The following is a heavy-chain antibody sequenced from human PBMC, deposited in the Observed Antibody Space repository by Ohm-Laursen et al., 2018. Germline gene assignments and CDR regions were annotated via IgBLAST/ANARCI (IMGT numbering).Heavy chain of an antibody. CDR1: GYTFTSYD. J-gene: IGHJ6*02. Sequence: ASVKVSCKASGYTFTSYDINWVRQATGQGLQWMGWMNPNSGNTGYVQEFQGRVTMTRNTSISTAYMELSSLRSEDTAVYYCARARGNWKRDYYYAMDVWGQGTTVTVSS. V-gene: IGHV1-8*01. D-gene: IGHD1-1*01. CDR3: ARARGNWKRDYYYAMDV. CDR2: MNPNSGNT.